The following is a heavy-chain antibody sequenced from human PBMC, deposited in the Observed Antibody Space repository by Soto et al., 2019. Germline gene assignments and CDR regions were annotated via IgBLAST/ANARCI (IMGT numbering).Heavy chain of an antibody. J-gene: IGHJ4*02. Sequence: XESLRLSCAASGFTFSSYAMSWVRQAPGKGLEWVSTISGSDGRTYSTDSVKGRFTISRDNSRNTAYLQMNSLRVEDTAVYYCAKGVSQYTPLALFDYWGRGTLVTVS. V-gene: IGHV3-23*01. CDR3: AKGVSQYTPLALFDY. CDR1: GFTFSSYA. D-gene: IGHD5-18*01. CDR2: ISGSDGRT.